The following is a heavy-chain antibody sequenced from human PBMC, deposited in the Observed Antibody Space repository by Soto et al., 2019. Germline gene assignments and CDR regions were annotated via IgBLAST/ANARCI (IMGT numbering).Heavy chain of an antibody. D-gene: IGHD6-6*01. Sequence: GESLTLSCAASGFTFSNHAIHCVRQAPGEGREWVALISYDGTNKYYADSVKGRLTISRDNYKNTMYMQMNCLRAEDTAVYYCARDHHSTSDYGMDVWGQGTTVTVSS. V-gene: IGHV3-30-3*01. CDR1: GFTFSNHA. CDR2: ISYDGTNK. J-gene: IGHJ6*02. CDR3: ARDHHSTSDYGMDV.